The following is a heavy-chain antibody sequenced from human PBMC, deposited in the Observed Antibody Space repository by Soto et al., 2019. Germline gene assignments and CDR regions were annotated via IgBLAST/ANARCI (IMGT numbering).Heavy chain of an antibody. J-gene: IGHJ5*02. V-gene: IGHV3-30-3*01. CDR3: ARDGLPDDFRSGGYWFDP. CDR2: ISHDGRIE. Sequence: QVHLVESGGGVVQPGRSLRLSCAASGFTFSSFALHWVRQAPGEGLEWGALISHDGRIENYADSVKGRFIISRDNSTNTVYMQMDSLRLEDTGVYYCARDGLPDDFRSGGYWFDPWGQGTQVTVSS. CDR1: GFTFSSFA. D-gene: IGHD3-3*01.